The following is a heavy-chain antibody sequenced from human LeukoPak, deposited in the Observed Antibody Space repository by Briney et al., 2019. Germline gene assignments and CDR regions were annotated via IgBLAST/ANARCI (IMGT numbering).Heavy chain of an antibody. J-gene: IGHJ4*02. CDR1: GGSISSHY. CDR3: ATGYCSSTSCQSPNYFDY. Sequence: SETLSLTCTVSGGSISSHYWSWIRQPPGKGLEWIGYIYYSGSTNYNPSLKSRVTISVDTSKNQFSLKLSSVTAADTAVYYCATGYCSSTSCQSPNYFDYWGQGTLVTVSS. V-gene: IGHV4-59*11. D-gene: IGHD2-2*01. CDR2: IYYSGST.